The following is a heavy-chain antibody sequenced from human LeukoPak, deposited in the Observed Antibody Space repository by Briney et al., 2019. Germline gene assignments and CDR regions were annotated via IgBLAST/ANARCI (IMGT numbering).Heavy chain of an antibody. CDR1: GGSISSGGYS. D-gene: IGHD4-17*01. V-gene: IGHV4-30-2*01. CDR2: IYHSGST. Sequence: SETLSLTCAVSGGSISSGGYSWRWIRQPPGKGLEWIGYIYHSGSTYYNPSLKSRVTISVDRSKNQFSLKLSSVTAADTAVYYCARGNDYGDYGLDYWGQGTLVTVSS. J-gene: IGHJ4*02. CDR3: ARGNDYGDYGLDY.